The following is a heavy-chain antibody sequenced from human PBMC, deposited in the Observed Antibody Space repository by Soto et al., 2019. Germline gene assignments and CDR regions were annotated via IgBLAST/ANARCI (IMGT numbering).Heavy chain of an antibody. Sequence: QVTLKESGPVLVKPPEPLTLTCTVSGFSLSNARMGVSWIRQPPGTALQWLAHIFSNDEKSYSTSLKIRLTSSKEALQSQVLLTMTNMDPVDTATYYCARIQGVYGSGSYYSRVNWFDPWGQGTLVTVSS. J-gene: IGHJ5*02. CDR1: GFSLSNARMG. CDR2: IFSNDEK. CDR3: ARIQGVYGSGSYYSRVNWFDP. V-gene: IGHV2-26*01. D-gene: IGHD3-10*01.